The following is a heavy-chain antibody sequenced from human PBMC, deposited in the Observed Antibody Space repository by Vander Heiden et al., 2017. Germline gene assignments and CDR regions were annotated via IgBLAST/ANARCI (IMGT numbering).Heavy chain of an antibody. J-gene: IGHJ6*02. CDR3: AREGIVGATEYYYYGMDV. D-gene: IGHD1-26*01. Sequence: QVQLVESGGGVVQPGRSLRLSCAASGFTFSSYAMHWVRQAPGKGLGWVAVISYDGSNKYYADSVKGRFTISRDNSKNTLYLQMNSLRAEDTAVYYCAREGIVGATEYYYYGMDVWGQGTTVTVSS. CDR2: ISYDGSNK. CDR1: GFTFSSYA. V-gene: IGHV3-30*04.